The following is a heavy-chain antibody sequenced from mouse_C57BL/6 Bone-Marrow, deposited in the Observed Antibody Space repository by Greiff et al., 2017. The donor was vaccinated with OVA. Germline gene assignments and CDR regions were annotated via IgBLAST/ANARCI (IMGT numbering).Heavy chain of an antibody. CDR1: GFTFSDYG. CDR2: ISSGSSTI. Sequence: EVKLMESGGGLVKPGGSLKLSCAASGFTFSDYGMHWVRQAPEKGLERVAYISSGSSTIYYADTVKGRFTISRDNAKNTLFLQMTSLRSEDTAMYYCARDLFAYWGQGTLVTVSA. V-gene: IGHV5-17*01. CDR3: ARDLFAY. J-gene: IGHJ3*01.